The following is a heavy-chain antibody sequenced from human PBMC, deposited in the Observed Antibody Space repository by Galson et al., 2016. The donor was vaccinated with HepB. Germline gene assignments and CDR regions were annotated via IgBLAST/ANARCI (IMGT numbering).Heavy chain of an antibody. CDR2: ISGGSSYI. Sequence: SLRHSCAVSGITFRSYTMNWVRQAPGKGLEWVSSISGGSSYIYYADSVKGRFTISRDNAKNSLYLQMNSLRAEDTAVYYCASRHSGWYYFDYWGQGTLATVSS. V-gene: IGHV3-21*01. D-gene: IGHD6-19*01. CDR3: ASRHSGWYYFDY. CDR1: GITFRSYT. J-gene: IGHJ4*02.